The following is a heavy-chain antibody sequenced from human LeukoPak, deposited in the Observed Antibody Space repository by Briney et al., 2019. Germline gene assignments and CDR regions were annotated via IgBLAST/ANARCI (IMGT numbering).Heavy chain of an antibody. V-gene: IGHV7-4-1*02. D-gene: IGHD1-14*01. CDR3: ARGPASFLRNWFDP. CDR1: GYTFTTYA. Sequence: ASVKVSCKASGYTFTTYAMNWVRQAPGQGLEWMGWINTNTGNPTYAQGFTGRFVLSLDTSVSTTYLQISSLKAEDTAVYYCARGPASFLRNWFDPWGQGTLVTVSS. CDR2: INTNTGNP. J-gene: IGHJ5*02.